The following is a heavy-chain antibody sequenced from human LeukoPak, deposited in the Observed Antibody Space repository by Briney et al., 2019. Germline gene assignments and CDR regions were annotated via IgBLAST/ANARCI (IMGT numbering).Heavy chain of an antibody. CDR2: ISGSGGST. CDR3: AKDDGGYTAMVILDY. V-gene: IGHV3-23*01. CDR1: GFTFSSYA. D-gene: IGHD5-18*01. J-gene: IGHJ4*02. Sequence: GGSLRLPCAASGFTFSSYAMSWVRQAPGKGLEWVSAISGSGGSTYYADSVKGRFTISRDNSKNTLYLQMNSLRAEDTAVYYCAKDDGGYTAMVILDYWGQGTLVTVSS.